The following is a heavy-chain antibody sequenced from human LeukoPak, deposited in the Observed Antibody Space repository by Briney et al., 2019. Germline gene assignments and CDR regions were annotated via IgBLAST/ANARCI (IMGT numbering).Heavy chain of an antibody. V-gene: IGHV3-33*01. CDR1: GFIFSSYG. Sequence: PGRSLRLSCAASGFIFSSYGMHWVRQAPGKGLEWVAVIWYDGSNKYYAGSVKGRFTISRDNSKNTLYLQMNSLRAEDTAVYYCARDWELAPYFDYWGQGTLVTVSS. D-gene: IGHD1-26*01. CDR2: IWYDGSNK. J-gene: IGHJ4*02. CDR3: ARDWELAPYFDY.